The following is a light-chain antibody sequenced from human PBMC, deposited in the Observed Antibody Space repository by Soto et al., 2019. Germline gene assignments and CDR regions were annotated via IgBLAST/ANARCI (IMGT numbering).Light chain of an antibody. CDR3: QQYVHWPPGA. CDR1: QSVSSY. CDR2: GAS. J-gene: IGKJ1*01. V-gene: IGKV3-15*01. Sequence: EILMTQSPATLSVSPGERVTLSCRASQSVSSYLAWYQQKPGQPPRLLIYGASTRATGIPARFSGSGSGTEFTLTIGSLQTEDSAVYYCQQYVHWPPGAFGQGTTVEIK.